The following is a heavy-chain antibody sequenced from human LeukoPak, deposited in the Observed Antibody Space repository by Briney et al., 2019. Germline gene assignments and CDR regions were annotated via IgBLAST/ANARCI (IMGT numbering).Heavy chain of an antibody. CDR3: ARDGTPSSWYGYYYYYYMDV. V-gene: IGHV1-18*01. D-gene: IGHD6-13*01. CDR1: GYTFTSYG. J-gene: IGHJ6*03. CDR2: ISAYNGNT. Sequence: ASVKVSCKASGYTFTSYGISWVRQAPGQGLEWMGWISAYNGNTNYAQKIQGRVTMTTDTSTSTAYMELRSLRSDDTAVYYCARDGTPSSWYGYYYYYYMDVWGKGTTVTVSS.